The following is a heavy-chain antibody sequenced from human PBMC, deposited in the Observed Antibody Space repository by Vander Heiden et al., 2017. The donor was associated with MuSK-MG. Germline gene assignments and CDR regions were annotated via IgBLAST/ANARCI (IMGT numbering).Heavy chain of an antibody. CDR3: ARGIAAADKAY. Sequence: EVQLVESGGGLVQPGGSLRLSCAASAFTFSSYSMSWVRQAPGKGLEWVSYISSSGSTIYYADSVKGRVTISRDNAKNSLYLQMNSLRAEDTAVYYCARGIAAADKAYWGQGTLVTVSS. J-gene: IGHJ4*02. D-gene: IGHD6-13*01. V-gene: IGHV3-48*01. CDR1: AFTFSSYS. CDR2: ISSSGSTI.